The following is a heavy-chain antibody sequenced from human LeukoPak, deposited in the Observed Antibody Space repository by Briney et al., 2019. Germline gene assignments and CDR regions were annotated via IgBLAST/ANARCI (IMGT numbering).Heavy chain of an antibody. CDR3: ARRRNDAFDI. Sequence: SETLSLTCTVSGGSISSSYWWSWVRQSPGKGLEWIGEIYHSGSTNYNPSLKSRVTISVDQSKNQFSLKLSSVTAADTAVYYCARRRNDAFDIWGQGTMVTVSS. CDR2: IYHSGST. CDR1: GGSISSSYW. V-gene: IGHV4-4*02. J-gene: IGHJ3*02.